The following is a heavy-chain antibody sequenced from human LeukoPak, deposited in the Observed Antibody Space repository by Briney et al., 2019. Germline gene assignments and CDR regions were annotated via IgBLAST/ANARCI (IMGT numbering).Heavy chain of an antibody. V-gene: IGHV4-39*07. CDR3: ARWDDSAWAFGS. D-gene: IGHD6-19*01. Sequence: TSETLSLTCTVSGGSISSSSYYWGWIRQPPGKGLEWIGSIYYSGSTYYNPSLKSRVTISVDTSKNQLSLKLASVTAADTAVYFCARWDDSAWAFGSWGPGTLVTVSS. CDR1: GGSISSSSYY. CDR2: IYYSGST. J-gene: IGHJ4*02.